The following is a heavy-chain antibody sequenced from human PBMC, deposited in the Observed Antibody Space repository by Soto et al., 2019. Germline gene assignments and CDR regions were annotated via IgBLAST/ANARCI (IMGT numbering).Heavy chain of an antibody. Sequence: QVQLQESGPGLVKPSETLSLTCTVSGGSISFYYWNWVRQPAGKGLEWIGRIFTRGATSYNPSLNSRVTMSVDTSKNQFSLQLNSVTAADTAVYFCARGSSTNSYAMDVWGQGTTVTVSS. CDR1: GGSISFYY. J-gene: IGHJ6*02. D-gene: IGHD2-2*01. CDR3: ARGSSTNSYAMDV. CDR2: IFTRGAT. V-gene: IGHV4-4*07.